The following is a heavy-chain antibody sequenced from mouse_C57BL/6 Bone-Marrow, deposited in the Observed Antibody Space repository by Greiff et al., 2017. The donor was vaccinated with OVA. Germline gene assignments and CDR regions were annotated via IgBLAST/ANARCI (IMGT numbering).Heavy chain of an antibody. V-gene: IGHV1-78*01. J-gene: IGHJ2*01. CDR2: IYPRDGST. D-gene: IGHD2-4*01. Sequence: QVQLKQSDAELVKPGASVKISCKVSGYTFTDHTIPWMKQRPEQGLEWIGSIYPRDGSTKYTEKFKGRATLTADKSSSTAYMQLNSLTSEDSAVYFCAGYDYDGWDYFDYWGQGTTLTVSS. CDR1: GYTFTDHT. CDR3: AGYDYDGWDYFDY.